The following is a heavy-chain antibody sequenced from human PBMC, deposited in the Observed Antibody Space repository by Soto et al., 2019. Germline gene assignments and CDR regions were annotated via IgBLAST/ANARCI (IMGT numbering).Heavy chain of an antibody. Sequence: GASVNVSCKSSGYTFTSYYIHWGRQAPGQGLEWMGIINPSGGSTGYAQKFQGRVTMTRDTSTSPVYMELSSLRSEDTAVYYCARGVKSYYDSSGYSHWGQGTLVTVSS. CDR3: ARGVKSYYDSSGYSH. D-gene: IGHD3-22*01. V-gene: IGHV1-46*01. CDR2: INPSGGST. J-gene: IGHJ4*02. CDR1: GYTFTSYY.